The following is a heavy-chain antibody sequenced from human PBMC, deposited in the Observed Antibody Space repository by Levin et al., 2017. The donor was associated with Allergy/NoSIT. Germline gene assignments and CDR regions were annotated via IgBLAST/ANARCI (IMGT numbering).Heavy chain of an antibody. CDR2: ISWNSGSI. D-gene: IGHD6-13*01. V-gene: IGHV3-9*01. CDR1: GFTFDDYA. CDR3: AKDRIAAAGSGLGY. J-gene: IGHJ4*02. Sequence: GGSLRLSCAASGFTFDDYAMHWVRQAPGKGLEWVSGISWNSGSIGYADSVKGRFTISRDNAKNSLYLQMNSLRGEDAALYYCAKDRIAAAGSGLGYWGQGTLVTVSS.